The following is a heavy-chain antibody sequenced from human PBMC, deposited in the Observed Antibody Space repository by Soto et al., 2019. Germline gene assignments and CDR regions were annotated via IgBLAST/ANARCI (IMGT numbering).Heavy chain of an antibody. D-gene: IGHD2-15*01. Sequence: QVQLVQSGAEVQKPGSSVKVSCKASGGTFSSYAISWVRQAPGQGLEWMGGIIPIFGTANYAQKFQGRVTITADESTSTAYMELSSLRSEDTAVYYCARVGYCRGGSCYTGNADPWGQGTLVTVSS. V-gene: IGHV1-69*01. J-gene: IGHJ5*02. CDR2: IIPIFGTA. CDR1: GGTFSSYA. CDR3: ARVGYCRGGSCYTGNADP.